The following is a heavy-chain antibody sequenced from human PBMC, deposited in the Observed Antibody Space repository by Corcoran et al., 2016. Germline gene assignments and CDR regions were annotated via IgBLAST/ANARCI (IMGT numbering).Heavy chain of an antibody. CDR2: IYSGGST. J-gene: IGHJ4*02. D-gene: IGHD5-18*01. V-gene: IGHV3-53*01. CDR1: GFTFSNAW. Sequence: EVQLVESGGGLVKPGGSLRLSCAASGFTFSNAWMNWVRQAPGKGLEWVSVIYSGGSTYYADSVKGRFTISRDNSKNTLYLQMNSMRAEDTAVYYCARSGYSYGLYFDYWGQGTLVTVSS. CDR3: ARSGYSYGLYFDY.